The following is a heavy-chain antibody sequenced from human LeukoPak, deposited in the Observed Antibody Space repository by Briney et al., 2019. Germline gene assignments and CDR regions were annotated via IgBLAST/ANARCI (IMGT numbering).Heavy chain of an antibody. CDR2: INHSGST. D-gene: IGHD3-22*01. CDR1: GGSFSGYY. V-gene: IGHV4-34*01. J-gene: IGHJ4*02. Sequence: SETLSLTCAVYGGSFSGYYWSWIRQPPGKGLEWIGEINHSGSTNYNPSLKSRVTISVDTSKNQFSLRLSSVTAVDTAVYYCARFRHYYDSSGYSRNFDYWGQGTLVTVSS. CDR3: ARFRHYYDSSGYSRNFDY.